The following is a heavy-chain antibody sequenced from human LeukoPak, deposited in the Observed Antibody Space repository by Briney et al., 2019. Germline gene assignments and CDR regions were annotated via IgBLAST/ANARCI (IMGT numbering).Heavy chain of an antibody. Sequence: SETLSLTCTVSGGSISSGGYYWSWIRQHPGKGLEWIGYIYYSGSTSYNPSLKSRVTISGDTSKNQFSLKLSSVTAADTAVYHCARDGDTTMAFDYWGQGTLVTVSS. D-gene: IGHD5-18*01. CDR2: IYYSGST. CDR3: ARDGDTTMAFDY. V-gene: IGHV4-31*03. CDR1: GGSISSGGYY. J-gene: IGHJ4*02.